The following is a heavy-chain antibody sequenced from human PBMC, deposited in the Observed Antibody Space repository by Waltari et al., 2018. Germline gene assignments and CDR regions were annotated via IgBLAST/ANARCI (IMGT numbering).Heavy chain of an antibody. Sequence: QVQLQESGPGLVKPSETLSLTCTVSGGSISSYYSSWIRQPPGKGLEWIGYIYYSGSTNYNPSLKSRVTISVDTSKNQFSLKLSSVTAADTAVYYCARGLTGSSGWYYWGQGTLVTVSS. CDR1: GGSISSYY. D-gene: IGHD6-19*01. CDR2: IYYSGST. CDR3: ARGLTGSSGWYY. J-gene: IGHJ4*02. V-gene: IGHV4-59*01.